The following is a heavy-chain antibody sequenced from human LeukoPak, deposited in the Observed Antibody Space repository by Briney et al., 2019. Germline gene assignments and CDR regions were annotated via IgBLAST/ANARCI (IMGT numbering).Heavy chain of an antibody. V-gene: IGHV3-23*01. CDR1: GFTFSSYA. J-gene: IGHJ5*02. Sequence: GGSLRLSCAASGFTFSSYAMSWVRQAPGKGLEWVSAISGSGGSTYYADSVKGRFTISRDNSKNTLYLQMNSLRAEDTAVYYCAKSQDFVVVVAPRWFDPWGQGTLVTVSS. CDR3: AKSQDFVVVVAPRWFDP. D-gene: IGHD2-15*01. CDR2: ISGSGGST.